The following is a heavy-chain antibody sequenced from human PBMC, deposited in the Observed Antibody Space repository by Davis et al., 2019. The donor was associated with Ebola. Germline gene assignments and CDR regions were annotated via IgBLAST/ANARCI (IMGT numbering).Heavy chain of an antibody. CDR3: ARRCTNGVCFKNSRWFDP. J-gene: IGHJ5*02. D-gene: IGHD2-8*01. Sequence: SETLSLTCTVSGGSISSYYWSWIRQPPGKGLEWIGYIYYSGSTYYNPSLKSRVTISVDTSKNQFSLKLSSVTAADTAVYYCARRCTNGVCFKNSRWFDPWGQGTLVTVSS. CDR1: GGSISSYY. CDR2: IYYSGST. V-gene: IGHV4-59*12.